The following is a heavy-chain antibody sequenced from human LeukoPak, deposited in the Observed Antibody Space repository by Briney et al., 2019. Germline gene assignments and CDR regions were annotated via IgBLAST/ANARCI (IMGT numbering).Heavy chain of an antibody. J-gene: IGHJ6*03. Sequence: GGSLRLSCAASGFTFSTYSMNWVRQAPGKGLEWVSSTSSTSSYIFYAESVKGRFTISRDNAKNSLYLQMNSLRAEDTAVYYCARSLTGYYVASGFYYYMDVWGKGTTVTVSS. CDR1: GFTFSTYS. CDR3: ARSLTGYYVASGFYYYMDV. CDR2: TSSTSSYI. V-gene: IGHV3-21*01. D-gene: IGHD3-9*01.